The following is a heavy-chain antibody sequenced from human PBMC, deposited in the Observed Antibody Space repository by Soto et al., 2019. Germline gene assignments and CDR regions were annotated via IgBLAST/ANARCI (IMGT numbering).Heavy chain of an antibody. CDR3: ARGGIGWLDPSVGMDV. CDR2: IYYSGST. V-gene: IGHV4-59*01. J-gene: IGHJ6*02. Sequence: QVQLQESGPGLVKPSETLSLSCTVSGGSISTYYWSWIRQPPGKGLEWIGYIYYSGSTNYNPSLKNRVTISVDTSKNQFSLKLRSVTAADTAVYYCARGGIGWLDPSVGMDVWGQGTMVTVSS. CDR1: GGSISTYY. D-gene: IGHD6-19*01.